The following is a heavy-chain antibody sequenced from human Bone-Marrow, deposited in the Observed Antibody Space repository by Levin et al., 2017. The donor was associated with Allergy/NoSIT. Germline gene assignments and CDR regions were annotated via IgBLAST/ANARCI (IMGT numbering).Heavy chain of an antibody. J-gene: IGHJ4*02. CDR3: VREKAGGWFDY. CDR1: GYTFTTYY. D-gene: IGHD6-19*01. V-gene: IGHV1-46*01. CDR2: IKPSDGGT. Sequence: ASVKVSCKASGYTFTTYYLHWVRQAPGQGLEWMGIIKPSDGGTNYAQKFQGRVTMTRDTSTNTVYMDLTSLTSEDTAVYYCVREKAGGWFDYRGQGTLVTVSS.